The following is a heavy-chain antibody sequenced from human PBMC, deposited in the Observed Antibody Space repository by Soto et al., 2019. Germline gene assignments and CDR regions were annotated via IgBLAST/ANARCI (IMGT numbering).Heavy chain of an antibody. Sequence: GASVKVSCKASGYTFTSYYMHWVRHAPGQGLEWMGIINPSGGSTSYAQKFQGRVTMTRDTSTSTVYMELSSLRSEDTAVYYCARDSKLATKNYYYYGMDVWGQGTTVTVSS. J-gene: IGHJ6*02. CDR1: GYTFTSYY. CDR3: ARDSKLATKNYYYYGMDV. V-gene: IGHV1-46*01. D-gene: IGHD5-12*01. CDR2: INPSGGST.